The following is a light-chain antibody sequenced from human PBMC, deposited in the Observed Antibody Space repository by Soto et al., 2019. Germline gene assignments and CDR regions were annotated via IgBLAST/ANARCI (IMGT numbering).Light chain of an antibody. CDR2: AAS. CDR3: QQSYSTPRGT. J-gene: IGKJ1*01. CDR1: QRISSY. V-gene: IGKV1-39*01. Sequence: EIQLFQSPSSLSASVGDRVTGTCRASQRISSYLNWYQQKPGTAPKLLSYAASSLQSGVPSRFSGSGSGTDFTLTISSLQPEDFATYYCQQSYSTPRGTFGQGTKV.